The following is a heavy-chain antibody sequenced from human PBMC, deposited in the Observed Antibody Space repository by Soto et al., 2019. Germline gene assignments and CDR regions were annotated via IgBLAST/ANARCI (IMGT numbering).Heavy chain of an antibody. D-gene: IGHD6-19*01. CDR2: ISAYNGNT. CDR1: GYTFTSYG. J-gene: IGHJ4*02. CDR3: ARRLPGSGWYGIDY. Sequence: QVQLVQSGAEVKKPGASVKVSCKASGYTFTSYGISWVRQAPGQGLEWMGWISAYNGNTNYAQKLQGRVTMTTDTSTSTAYKEQRSLRSYDTAAYYCARRLPGSGWYGIDYWGQGTLVTVSS. V-gene: IGHV1-18*04.